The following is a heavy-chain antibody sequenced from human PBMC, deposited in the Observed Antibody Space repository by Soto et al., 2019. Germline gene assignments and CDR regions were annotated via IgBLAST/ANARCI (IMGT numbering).Heavy chain of an antibody. CDR2: IYYSGST. CDR3: ARDLVTNYYDSSGPYSAYFGY. V-gene: IGHV4-31*03. Sequence: SETLSLTCTVSGGSISSGGYYWSWIRQHPGKGLEWIGYIYYSGSTYYNPSLKSRVTISVDTSKNQFSLKLSSVTAADTAVYYCARDLVTNYYDSSGPYSAYFGYWGQGTLVTVSS. D-gene: IGHD3-22*01. CDR1: GGSISSGGYY. J-gene: IGHJ4*02.